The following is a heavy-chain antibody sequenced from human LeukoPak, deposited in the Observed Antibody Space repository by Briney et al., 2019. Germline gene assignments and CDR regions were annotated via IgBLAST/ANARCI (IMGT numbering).Heavy chain of an antibody. Sequence: GGSLRLPCAASGFTFSSYSMNWVRQAPGKGLEWVSSISSSSSYIYYADSVKGRFTISRDNAKNSLYLQMNSLRAEDTAVYYCARALDEYYFDYWGQGTLVTVSS. V-gene: IGHV3-21*01. D-gene: IGHD3/OR15-3a*01. J-gene: IGHJ4*02. CDR1: GFTFSSYS. CDR3: ARALDEYYFDY. CDR2: ISSSSSYI.